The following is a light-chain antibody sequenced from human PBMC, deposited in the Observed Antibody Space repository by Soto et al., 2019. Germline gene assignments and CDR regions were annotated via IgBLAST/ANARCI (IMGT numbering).Light chain of an antibody. CDR2: SNN. J-gene: IGLJ3*02. Sequence: QSVLTQPPSASGTPGPRVTISCSGSSSNIGSNTVNWYQQLPGTAPKLLISSNNQRPSGVPDRFSGSKSGTSASLAISGLQSEDEADYYCAAWDDSLNGWVFGGGTKVTVL. V-gene: IGLV1-44*01. CDR1: SSNIGSNT. CDR3: AAWDDSLNGWV.